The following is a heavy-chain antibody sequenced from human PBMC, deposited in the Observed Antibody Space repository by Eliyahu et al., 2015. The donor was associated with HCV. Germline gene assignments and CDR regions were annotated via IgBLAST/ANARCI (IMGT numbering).Heavy chain of an antibody. CDR1: GFXLXSEW. V-gene: IGHV3-74*01. J-gene: IGHJ4*02. CDR3: ARVDEGWELLRY. D-gene: IGHD1-26*01. CDR2: INSDGSST. Sequence: EVQLVESGVGLVQPGGSLRLCCAAPGFXLXSEWXHWVRQXXGKGLVWVSRINSDGSSTSYADSVKGRFTISRDNAKNTLYLQMNSLRAEDTAVYYCARVDEGWELLRYWGQGTLVTVSS.